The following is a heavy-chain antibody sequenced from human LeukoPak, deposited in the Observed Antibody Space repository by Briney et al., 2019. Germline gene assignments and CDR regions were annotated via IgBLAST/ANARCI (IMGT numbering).Heavy chain of an antibody. CDR3: AQLGITMIGGV. CDR1: GFTFSSYE. J-gene: IGHJ6*04. CDR2: ISSSGSTI. D-gene: IGHD3-10*02. V-gene: IGHV3-48*03. Sequence: GGSLRLACAASGFTFSSYEMNWVRQAPGKGLEWVSYISSSGSTIYYADSVKGRFTISRDNAKNSLYLQMNSLKAEDTAVYYCAQLGITMIGGVWGKGTTVTISS.